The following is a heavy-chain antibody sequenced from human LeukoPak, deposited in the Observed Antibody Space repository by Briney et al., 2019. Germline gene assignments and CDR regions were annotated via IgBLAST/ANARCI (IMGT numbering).Heavy chain of an antibody. J-gene: IGHJ4*02. Sequence: SETLSLPCTVSGGSISSGGYYWSWIRQHPGKGLEWIGYIYYSGSTYYNPSLKSRVTISVDTSKNQFSLKLSSVTAADTAVYYCAREGLSSGWWRGPDYWGQGTLVTVSS. CDR2: IYYSGST. V-gene: IGHV4-31*03. CDR3: AREGLSSGWWRGPDY. CDR1: GGSISSGGYY. D-gene: IGHD6-19*01.